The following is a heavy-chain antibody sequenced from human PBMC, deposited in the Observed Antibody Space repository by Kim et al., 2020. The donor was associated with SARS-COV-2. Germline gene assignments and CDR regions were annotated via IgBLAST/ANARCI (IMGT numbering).Heavy chain of an antibody. J-gene: IGHJ4*02. D-gene: IGHD5-18*01. CDR1: GYTLTELS. V-gene: IGHV1-24*01. Sequence: ASVKVSCKVSGYTLTELSMHWVRQAPGKGLEWMGGFDPEDGETIYAQKFQGRVTMTEDTSTDTAYMELSSLRSEDTAVYYCATIAPRIQLWLGGVYFDYWGQGTLVTVSS. CDR2: FDPEDGET. CDR3: ATIAPRIQLWLGGVYFDY.